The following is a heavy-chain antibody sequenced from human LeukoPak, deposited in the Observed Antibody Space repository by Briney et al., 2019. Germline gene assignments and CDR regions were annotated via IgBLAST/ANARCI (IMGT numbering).Heavy chain of an antibody. Sequence: GKSLKISCKGSGYSFTTYWIGWVRQMPGKGLEWMGIVYPDDSDTRYSPSFQGQVTISADKSINTAYLQWSSLKASDTAIYYCASRVRFPDAFDVWGQGTMVTVSS. CDR3: ASRVRFPDAFDV. CDR2: VYPDDSDT. V-gene: IGHV5-51*01. D-gene: IGHD3-3*01. CDR1: GYSFTTYW. J-gene: IGHJ3*01.